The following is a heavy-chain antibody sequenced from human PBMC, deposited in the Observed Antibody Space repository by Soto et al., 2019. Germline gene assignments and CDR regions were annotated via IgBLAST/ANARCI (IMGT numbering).Heavy chain of an antibody. CDR3: ARAGRGGIAAAGTVNWFDP. D-gene: IGHD6-13*01. V-gene: IGHV4-59*01. Sequence: SESLSLTGTVSGGSISSYYWSWIRQPPGKGLEWIGYIYYSGSTNYNPSLKSRVTISVDTSKNQFSLKLSSATAADTAVYYCARAGRGGIAAAGTVNWFDPWGQGTLVTVSS. CDR2: IYYSGST. J-gene: IGHJ5*02. CDR1: GGSISSYY.